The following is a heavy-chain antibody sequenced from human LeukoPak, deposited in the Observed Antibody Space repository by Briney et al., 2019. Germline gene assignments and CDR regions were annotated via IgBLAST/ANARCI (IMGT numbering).Heavy chain of an antibody. V-gene: IGHV1-69*04. CDR2: IIPILGIA. Sequence: VASVKVSCKASGGTFSSYAISWVRQAPGQGLEWMGRIIPILGIANYAQKLQGRVTMTTDTSTSTAYMELRSLRSDDTAVYYCARVYARGYGDYWGQGTLVTVSS. J-gene: IGHJ4*02. CDR1: GGTFSSYA. CDR3: ARVYARGYGDY. D-gene: IGHD2/OR15-2a*01.